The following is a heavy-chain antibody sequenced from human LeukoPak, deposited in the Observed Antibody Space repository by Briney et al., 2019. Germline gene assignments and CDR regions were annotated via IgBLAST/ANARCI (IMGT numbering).Heavy chain of an antibody. CDR3: ARANYYGSGSYAGSAFDI. CDR1: GYTFTSYG. D-gene: IGHD3-10*01. CDR2: ISAYNGNT. J-gene: IGHJ3*02. V-gene: IGHV1-18*01. Sequence: GASVKVSCKASGYTFTSYGISWVRQAPGQGLKWMGWISAYNGNTNYAQKLQGRVTMTTDTSTSTAYMELRSLRSDDTAVYYCARANYYGSGSYAGSAFDIWGQGTMVTVSS.